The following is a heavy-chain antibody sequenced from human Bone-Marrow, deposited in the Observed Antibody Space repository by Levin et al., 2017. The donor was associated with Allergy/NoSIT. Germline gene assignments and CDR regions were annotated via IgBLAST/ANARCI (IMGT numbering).Heavy chain of an antibody. D-gene: IGHD6-6*01. Sequence: GESLKISCAASGFTFSNAWMNWVRQAPGKGLEWVGRIKSKTDGGTTDYAAPVKGRFTISRDDSKNTLYLQMNSLKTEDTAVYYCTTDHLTAARPISYYYDGMDVWGQGTTVTVAS. CDR2: IKSKTDGGTT. CDR1: GFTFSNAW. V-gene: IGHV3-15*07. CDR3: TTDHLTAARPISYYYDGMDV. J-gene: IGHJ6*02.